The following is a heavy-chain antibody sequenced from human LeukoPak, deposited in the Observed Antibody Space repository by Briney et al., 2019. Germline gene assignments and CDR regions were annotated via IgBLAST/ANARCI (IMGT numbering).Heavy chain of an antibody. Sequence: PGGSLRLSCAASGFTFSKFWGIWVRQAPGKGLEWVSSITSSSSYIYYADSVKGRFTISRDNAKNSLYLQMDSLRVEDTAEYYCARDPYSGNYGAYYYYYMDVWGKGTTVTVSS. D-gene: IGHD1-26*01. J-gene: IGHJ6*03. V-gene: IGHV3-21*06. CDR3: ARDPYSGNYGAYYYYYMDV. CDR1: GFTFSKFW. CDR2: ITSSSSYI.